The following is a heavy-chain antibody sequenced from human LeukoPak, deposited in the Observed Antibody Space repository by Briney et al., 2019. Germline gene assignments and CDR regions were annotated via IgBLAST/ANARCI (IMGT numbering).Heavy chain of an antibody. D-gene: IGHD3-9*01. J-gene: IGHJ5*02. CDR1: GYSISSGYY. V-gene: IGHV4-38-2*02. Sequence: SETLSLTCTVSGYSISSGYYWGWIRQPPGKGLEWIGSIYHSGSTHYNPSLKTRVTISVDTSKNQFSLKLNSVTAADTAVYYCAREDYDILAGYPRFDPWGQGTLVTVSS. CDR2: IYHSGST. CDR3: AREDYDILAGYPRFDP.